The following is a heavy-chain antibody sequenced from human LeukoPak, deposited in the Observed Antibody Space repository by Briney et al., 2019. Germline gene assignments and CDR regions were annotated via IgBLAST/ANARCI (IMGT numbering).Heavy chain of an antibody. CDR2: ISWNSGSI. Sequence: GGSLRLSCAASGFTFDDYAMHWVRQAPGKGLEWVSGISWNSGSIGYADSVKGRFTISRDNAKNSLYLQMNSLRVEDTALYYCARVRSVGGNPHAFNIWGQGTMVTVSS. CDR3: ARVRSVGGNPHAFNI. J-gene: IGHJ3*02. V-gene: IGHV3-9*01. CDR1: GFTFDDYA. D-gene: IGHD4-23*01.